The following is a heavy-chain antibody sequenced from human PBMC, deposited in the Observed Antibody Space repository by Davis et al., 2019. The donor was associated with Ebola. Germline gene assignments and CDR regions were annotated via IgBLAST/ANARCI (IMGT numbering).Heavy chain of an antibody. V-gene: IGHV1-2*02. CDR3: ARVGCSGGRCSWNWFDP. CDR1: GYTFTAYY. Sequence: ASVKVSCKASGYTFTAYYIHWVRQAPGQGLEWMGWINPNSGGTNYAQKFQGRVTMTRDTPISTAYMELSRLRSDDTAVYYCARVGCSGGRCSWNWFDPWGQGTLVIVSS. J-gene: IGHJ5*02. CDR2: INPNSGGT. D-gene: IGHD2-15*01.